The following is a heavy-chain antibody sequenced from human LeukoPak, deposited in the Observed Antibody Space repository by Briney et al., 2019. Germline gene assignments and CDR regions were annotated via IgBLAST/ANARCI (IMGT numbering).Heavy chain of an antibody. CDR3: AKGGYCSSTSCYYGWFDP. CDR2: ISGSGGST. Sequence: GGSLRLSCAASGFTFSSYAMSWVRQAPGKGLEWVSAISGSGGSTYYADSVKGRFTISRDNSKNTLYLQMNSLRAEDTAVYWCAKGGYCSSTSCYYGWFDPWGQGTLVTVSS. V-gene: IGHV3-23*01. CDR1: GFTFSSYA. J-gene: IGHJ5*02. D-gene: IGHD2-2*01.